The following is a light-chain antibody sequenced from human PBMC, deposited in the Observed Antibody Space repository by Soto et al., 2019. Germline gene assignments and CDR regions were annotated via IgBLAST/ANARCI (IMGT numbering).Light chain of an antibody. CDR3: QQYGSSPLT. Sequence: EIVLTQSPGTLSSSPGERATLSCRASQSVSSSYLAWYQQRPGEAPRRLIYGASSSATGIPDSFSGSGSGTDFTLTIRRLGPEYFAVYYCQQYGSSPLTFGGGTKVEIK. V-gene: IGKV3-20*01. J-gene: IGKJ4*01. CDR1: QSVSSSY. CDR2: GAS.